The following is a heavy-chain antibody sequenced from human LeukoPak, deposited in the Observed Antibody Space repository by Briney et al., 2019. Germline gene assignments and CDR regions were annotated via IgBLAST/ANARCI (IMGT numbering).Heavy chain of an antibody. D-gene: IGHD2-15*01. V-gene: IGHV1-69*04. CDR2: IIPILGIA. CDR3: ARGYCSGGSCYESEYFQH. J-gene: IGHJ1*01. Sequence: SVKVSCKASGGTFSSYAISWVRQAPGQGLERMGRIIPILGIANYAQKFQGRVTITADKSTSTAYMELSSLRSEDTAVYYCARGYCSGGSCYESEYFQHWGQGTLVTVSS. CDR1: GGTFSSYA.